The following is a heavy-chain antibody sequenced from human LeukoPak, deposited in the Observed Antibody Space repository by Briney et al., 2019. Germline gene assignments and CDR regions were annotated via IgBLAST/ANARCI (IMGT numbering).Heavy chain of an antibody. V-gene: IGHV4-59*01. CDR2: IYYSGST. CDR1: GGSISSYY. CDR3: AREPRYSGYDYSHWFDP. D-gene: IGHD5-12*01. J-gene: IGHJ5*02. Sequence: PSETLSLTCTVSGGSISSYYWSWIRQPPGKGLEWIGYIYYSGSTNYNPSLKSRVTISVDTSKNQFSLKLSPVTAADTAVYYCAREPRYSGYDYSHWFDPWGQGTLVTVSS.